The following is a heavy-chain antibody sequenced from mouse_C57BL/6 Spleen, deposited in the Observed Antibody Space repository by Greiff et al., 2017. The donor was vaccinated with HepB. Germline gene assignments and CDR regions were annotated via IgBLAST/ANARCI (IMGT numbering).Heavy chain of an antibody. D-gene: IGHD1-1*02. V-gene: IGHV7-1*01. CDR2: SRNKANDYTT. Sequence: EVKLMESGGGLVQSGRSLRLSCATSGFTFSDFYMEWVRQAPGKGLEWIAASRNKANDYTTEYSASVKGRFIVSRDTSQSILYLQMNALIAEDRAIYDCARDDHLRGTPGGLDVWGTGTTVTVSS. CDR3: ARDDHLRGTPGGLDV. J-gene: IGHJ1*03. CDR1: GFTFSDFY.